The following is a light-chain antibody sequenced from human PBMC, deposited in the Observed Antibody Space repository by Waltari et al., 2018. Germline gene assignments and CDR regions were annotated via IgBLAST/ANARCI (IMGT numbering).Light chain of an antibody. Sequence: QSALTQPASVSGSPGQSITISCTGTSTDVGSYNLVPWYQQRPGKAPKFIIYEVNRRPSGLSSRFSGSKSGNTASLTISGLQAEDEADYFCCSYAGVTTFYVFGTGTRVTVL. J-gene: IGLJ1*01. CDR1: STDVGSYNL. CDR2: EVN. CDR3: CSYAGVTTFYV. V-gene: IGLV2-23*02.